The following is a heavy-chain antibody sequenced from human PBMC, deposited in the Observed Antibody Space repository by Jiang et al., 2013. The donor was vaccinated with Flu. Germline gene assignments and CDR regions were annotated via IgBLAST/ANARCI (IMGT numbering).Heavy chain of an antibody. J-gene: IGHJ6*04. Sequence: VQLLESGGGLVQPGGSLRLSCAASGFTFSSYAMSWVRQAPGKGLEWVSAISGSGGSTYYADSVKGRFTISRDNSKSTLYLQMNSLRAEDTAVYYCAKVAAYGHVLLYYYGMDVWGKGTTVTVSS. CDR2: ISGSGGST. CDR1: GFTFSSYA. CDR3: AKVAAYGHVLLYYYGMDV. V-gene: IGHV3-23*01. D-gene: IGHD2-15*01.